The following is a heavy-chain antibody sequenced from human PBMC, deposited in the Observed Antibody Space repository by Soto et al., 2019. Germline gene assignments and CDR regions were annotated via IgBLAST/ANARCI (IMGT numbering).Heavy chain of an antibody. Sequence: QVQLVESGGGVVQPGRSLRLSCAASGFTFSSYGMHWVRQAPGKGLEWVAVISYDGSNKYYADSVKGRFTISIDNSKNTLYLQMNSLRAEDTAVYYCAKDLPIAVAGPDDAFDIWGQGTMVTVSS. CDR2: ISYDGSNK. D-gene: IGHD6-19*01. V-gene: IGHV3-30*18. CDR3: AKDLPIAVAGPDDAFDI. CDR1: GFTFSSYG. J-gene: IGHJ3*02.